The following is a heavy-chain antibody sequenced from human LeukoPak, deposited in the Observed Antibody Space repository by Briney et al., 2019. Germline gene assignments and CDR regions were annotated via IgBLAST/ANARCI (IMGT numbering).Heavy chain of an antibody. CDR1: GGTFSSYA. CDR2: IIPIFGTA. Sequence: SVKVSCKASGGTFSSYAISWVRQAPGQGLEWMGGIIPIFGTANYAQKFQGRVTITADESTSTAYMELSSLRSEDTAVYYCARTALYYDSSGYRGGNWFDPWGQGTLVTVSS. J-gene: IGHJ5*02. CDR3: ARTALYYDSSGYRGGNWFDP. V-gene: IGHV1-69*01. D-gene: IGHD3-22*01.